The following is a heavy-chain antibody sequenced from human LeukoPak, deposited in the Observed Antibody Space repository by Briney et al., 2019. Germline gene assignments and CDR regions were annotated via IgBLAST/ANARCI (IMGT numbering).Heavy chain of an antibody. CDR3: ARCSRSSTSCYSAFDI. J-gene: IGHJ3*02. V-gene: IGHV3-20*04. CDR1: GFTFDDYG. CDR2: ITNSNGGST. D-gene: IGHD2-2*02. Sequence: GGSLRLSCEASGFTFDDYGMSWVRQAAGKGLQWVSAITNSNGGSTGYGDSVRGRFTISRDNAKNSLYLQMDSLRADDTALYYCARCSRSSTSCYSAFDIWGQGTMVTVSS.